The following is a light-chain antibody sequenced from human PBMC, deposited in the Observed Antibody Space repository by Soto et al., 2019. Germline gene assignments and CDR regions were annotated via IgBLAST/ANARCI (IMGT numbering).Light chain of an antibody. Sequence: QSILTQPPSVSAAPGQKVTISCSGSSSSSGKNFVSWYQQVARTAPKLLIYEDNKRPSGIPDRFSGSKSGTSATLGITGLQTGDEAEYYCASWDSSLRVVVLGGGTKLTVL. V-gene: IGLV1-51*01. J-gene: IGLJ2*01. CDR3: ASWDSSLRVVV. CDR2: EDN. CDR1: SSSSGKNF.